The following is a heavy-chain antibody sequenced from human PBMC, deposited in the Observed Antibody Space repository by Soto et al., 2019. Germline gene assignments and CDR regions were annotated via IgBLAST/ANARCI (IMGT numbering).Heavy chain of an antibody. CDR2: IIPIFGTA. V-gene: IGHV1-69*01. J-gene: IGHJ6*02. CDR3: AKVRYSSPMGYYYGMDV. Sequence: QAQLEQSGGEVKKPGSSVKVSCKASRVAFSKFIVTWVRQAPGLGLEWVGGIIPIFGTANYAQKFQGRVTITADESTSTSYMEVNNLRSEDTAVYYCAKVRYSSPMGYYYGMDVWGQGTTGTVSS. D-gene: IGHD6-19*01. CDR1: RVAFSKFI.